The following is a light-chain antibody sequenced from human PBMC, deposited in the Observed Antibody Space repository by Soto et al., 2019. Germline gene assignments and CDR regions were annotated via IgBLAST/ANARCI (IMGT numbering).Light chain of an antibody. V-gene: IGKV1-9*01. CDR1: QGISSY. CDR2: AAS. Sequence: LSASVGDRVTITCRASQGISSYLAWYQQKPVKAPKLLIYAASTLQSGVPSRFSGSGSGTEFTLTISSLQTEDFANYYCQQLNSYHTITFGQGTRLEIK. J-gene: IGKJ5*01. CDR3: QQLNSYHTIT.